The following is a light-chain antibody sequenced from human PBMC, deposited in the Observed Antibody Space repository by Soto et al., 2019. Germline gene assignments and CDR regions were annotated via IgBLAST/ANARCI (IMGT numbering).Light chain of an antibody. Sequence: DIEITQSPSTLSASVGDTVTVTCRASQSVSGWLAWYQQKPGEAPKLLIYDASTLESGVPSSFSGSGSGTKCTLTISGLQPDDFSTYYCQQYDTWTFGQGTKVDIK. V-gene: IGKV1-5*01. CDR1: QSVSGW. J-gene: IGKJ1*01. CDR3: QQYDTWT. CDR2: DAS.